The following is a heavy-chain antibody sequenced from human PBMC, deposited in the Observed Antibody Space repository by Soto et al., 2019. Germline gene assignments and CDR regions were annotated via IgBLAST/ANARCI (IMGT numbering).Heavy chain of an antibody. V-gene: IGHV3-9*01. J-gene: IGHJ6*02. Sequence: EVQLVESGGDLVQPGRSLRLSCAASGFSFGDYAMHWVRQAPAKGLEWVSGISWKSGSIGYADSVKGRFTISRDNAKNSLYLQMNSLRAEDTALYYCAKSTGGTANGLDVWGQGTTVTVSS. CDR1: GFSFGDYA. CDR2: ISWKSGSI. D-gene: IGHD2-8*02. CDR3: AKSTGGTANGLDV.